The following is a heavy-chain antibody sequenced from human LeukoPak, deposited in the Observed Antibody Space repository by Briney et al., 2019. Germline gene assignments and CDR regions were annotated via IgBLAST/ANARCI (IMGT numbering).Heavy chain of an antibody. V-gene: IGHV3-73*01. CDR1: GFSFSDSA. Sequence: GGSLRLSCAAPGFSFSDSAMQWVRQTSGKGLEWLGRIRSKPNNYATAYAASVKGRFTISRDDLKNTAYLQMGSLRTEDTAMCYCTRLREMATGYFDYWGQGTLVTVSS. J-gene: IGHJ4*02. CDR2: IRSKPNNYAT. CDR3: TRLREMATGYFDY. D-gene: IGHD5-24*01.